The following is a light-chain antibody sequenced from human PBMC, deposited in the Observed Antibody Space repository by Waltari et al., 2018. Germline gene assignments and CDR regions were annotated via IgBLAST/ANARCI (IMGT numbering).Light chain of an antibody. V-gene: IGLV6-57*03. J-gene: IGLJ2*01. CDR3: QSYGATTVV. Sequence: FMLTQPHSVSESPGQTVSIPCTRSSASIVLHYVSWYQQRPGSAPTMILYEDRQRPSGIPDRFSGSLDVSSNSAYLVISGLQTEDEADYYCQSYGATTVVFGGGTKLTVL. CDR2: EDR. CDR1: SASIVLHY.